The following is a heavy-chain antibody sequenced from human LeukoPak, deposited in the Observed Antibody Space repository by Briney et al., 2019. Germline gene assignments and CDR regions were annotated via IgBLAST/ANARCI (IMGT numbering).Heavy chain of an antibody. CDR1: GFTFSDYD. V-gene: IGHV3-13*01. D-gene: IGHD1-1*01. Sequence: GGSLSLSCAASGFTFSDYDMHRVRQATGKGLEWVSALGTAGDTYYTGSVKGRFTISRENAKNSLYLQMNSLRAGDTAVYYCARVAKERVGGVYYFDYWGQGTLVTVSS. CDR3: ARVAKERVGGVYYFDY. J-gene: IGHJ4*02. CDR2: LGTAGDT.